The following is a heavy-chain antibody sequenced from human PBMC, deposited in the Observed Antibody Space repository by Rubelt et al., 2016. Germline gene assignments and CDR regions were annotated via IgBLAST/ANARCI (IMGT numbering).Heavy chain of an antibody. CDR2: INPNSGGT. D-gene: IGHD2-2*01. Sequence: MGWINPNSGGTNYAQKFQGRVTMTRDTSISTAYMELSRLRSDDTAVYYCARDSHIVVVPAARRGFDPWGQGTLVTVSS. J-gene: IGHJ5*02. CDR3: ARDSHIVVVPAARRGFDP. V-gene: IGHV1-2*02.